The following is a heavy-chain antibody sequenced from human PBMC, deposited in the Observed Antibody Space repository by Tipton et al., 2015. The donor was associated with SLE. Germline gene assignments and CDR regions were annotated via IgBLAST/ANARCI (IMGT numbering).Heavy chain of an antibody. CDR2: INYNGNT. CDR3: ARHDVTVHHYFDY. CDR1: SGSISGYY. J-gene: IGHJ4*02. Sequence: LRLSCNVSSGSISGYYWNWIRQPPGKGLEWIGYINYNGNTNYNPSLKSRVTISVDTSKNQFSLTLSSVTAADTAVYYCARHDVTVHHYFDYWGRGTLVTVSS. D-gene: IGHD2-21*02. V-gene: IGHV4-59*08.